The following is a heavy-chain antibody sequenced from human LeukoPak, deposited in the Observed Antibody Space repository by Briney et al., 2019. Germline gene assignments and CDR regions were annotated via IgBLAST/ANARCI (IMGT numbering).Heavy chain of an antibody. Sequence: GESLKISCKGSGCSFTSYWIGWVRQMPGKGLEWVAIIYPGDSDTRYSPSFQGQVTISADKSISTAYLQWSSLKASDTAMYYCARNYGDYVSHWVRIDAFDIWGQGTMVTVSS. CDR3: ARNYGDYVSHWVRIDAFDI. CDR2: IYPGDSDT. J-gene: IGHJ3*02. V-gene: IGHV5-51*01. CDR1: GCSFTSYW. D-gene: IGHD4-17*01.